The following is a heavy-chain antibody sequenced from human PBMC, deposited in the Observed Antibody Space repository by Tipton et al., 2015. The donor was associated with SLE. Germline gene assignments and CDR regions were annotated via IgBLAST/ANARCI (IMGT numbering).Heavy chain of an antibody. CDR2: IYYSGST. V-gene: IGHV4-39*07. Sequence: TLSLTCTVSGGSISSSSYYWGWIRQPPGKGLEWIGSIYYSGSTYFNPSLKSRVTISVDTSKNQFSLKLSSVTAADTAVYYCARVRFLEWLSPYYFDYWGQGTLVTVSS. CDR3: ARVRFLEWLSPYYFDY. J-gene: IGHJ4*02. CDR1: GGSISSSSYY. D-gene: IGHD3-3*01.